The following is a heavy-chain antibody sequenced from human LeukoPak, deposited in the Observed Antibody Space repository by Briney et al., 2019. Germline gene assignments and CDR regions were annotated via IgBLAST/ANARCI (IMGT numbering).Heavy chain of an antibody. Sequence: PSETLSLTCAVSGGSISSGGYSWSWIRQPAGKGLEWIGRIYTSGSTNYNPSLKSRVTISVDTSKNQFSLKLSSVTAADTAVYYCARGTVSPYYWGQGTLVTVSS. V-gene: IGHV4-61*02. CDR1: GGSISSGGYS. CDR2: IYTSGST. J-gene: IGHJ4*02. D-gene: IGHD4-11*01. CDR3: ARGTVSPYY.